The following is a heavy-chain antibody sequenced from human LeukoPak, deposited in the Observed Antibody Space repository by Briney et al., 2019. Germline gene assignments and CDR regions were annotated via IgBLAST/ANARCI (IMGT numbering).Heavy chain of an antibody. CDR3: ARDVSSYRLDY. V-gene: IGHV3-33*01. D-gene: IGHD1-26*01. CDR1: GFTFRNHG. J-gene: IGHJ4*02. CDR2: IWYDGSNK. Sequence: GGSLRLSCAASGFTFRNHGMHWVRQAPGKGLEWVAVIWYDGSNKYYADFVKGRFTISRDNSKNTLYLQMNSPRAEDTAVYYCARDVSSYRLDYWGQGTRVTVSS.